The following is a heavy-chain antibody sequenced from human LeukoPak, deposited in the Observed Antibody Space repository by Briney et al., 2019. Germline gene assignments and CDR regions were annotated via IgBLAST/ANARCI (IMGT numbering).Heavy chain of an antibody. CDR2: INHSGST. CDR1: GGSFSGYY. Sequence: SETLSLTCAVYGGSFSGYYWSWIRQPPGKGLEWIGEINHSGSTNYNPSLKSRVTISVDTSKNQFSLKLSSVTAADTAVYYCARQAYYYDSSGYSFDYWGQGTLATVSS. D-gene: IGHD3-22*01. J-gene: IGHJ4*02. CDR3: ARQAYYYDSSGYSFDY. V-gene: IGHV4-34*01.